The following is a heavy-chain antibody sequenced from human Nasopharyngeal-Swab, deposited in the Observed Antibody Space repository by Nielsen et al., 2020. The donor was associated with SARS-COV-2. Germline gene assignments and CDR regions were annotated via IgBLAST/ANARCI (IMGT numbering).Heavy chain of an antibody. V-gene: IGHV1-3*01. D-gene: IGHD3-10*01. CDR3: AADQGVQGARGDY. Sequence: ASVKVSCKASGYTFTSYAMHWVRQAPGQRLEWMGWINAGNGNTKYSQKFQGRVTITRDTSASTAYMELSSLRSEDTAVYYCAADQGVQGARGDYWGQGTLVTVSS. CDR1: GYTFTSYA. J-gene: IGHJ4*02. CDR2: INAGNGNT.